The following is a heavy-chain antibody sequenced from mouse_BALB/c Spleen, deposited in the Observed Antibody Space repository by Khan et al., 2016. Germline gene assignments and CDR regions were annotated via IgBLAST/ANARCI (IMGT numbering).Heavy chain of an antibody. CDR1: GYTFTTAG. D-gene: IGHD2-4*01. Sequence: QIQLVQSGPELKKPGQTVRISCKASGYTFTTAGMQWVQKMPGKGLKWIGWINTHSGVPKYAEDFKGRFAFSLETSASTAYLQIINLKNEDTATDCCAGRDDYDGGWFAYWGQGTLVTVSA. V-gene: IGHV9-4*02. J-gene: IGHJ3*01. CDR2: INTHSGVP. CDR3: AGRDDYDGGWFAY.